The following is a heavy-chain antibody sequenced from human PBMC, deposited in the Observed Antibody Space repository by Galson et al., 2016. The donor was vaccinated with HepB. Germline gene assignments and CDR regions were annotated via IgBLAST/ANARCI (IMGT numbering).Heavy chain of an antibody. CDR1: GVSFSTYY. CDR3: ASVVGFCSGGNCYFP. D-gene: IGHD2-15*01. J-gene: IGHJ3*01. CDR2: INHRGRS. Sequence: SETLSLTCAVYGVSFSTYYWTWIRQPPGKGLEWIGEINHRGRSNYNPSLKSRVTISVDMFKNHFSLKLSSVTAADTAIYYCASVVGFCSGGNCYFPWGQGTKVTVS. V-gene: IGHV4-34*01.